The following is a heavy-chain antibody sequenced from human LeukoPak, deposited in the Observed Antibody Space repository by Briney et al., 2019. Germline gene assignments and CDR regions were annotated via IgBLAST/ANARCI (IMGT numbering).Heavy chain of an antibody. CDR3: ARGGGPFYFDYVWESYRPFDY. CDR1: GGSISNYY. V-gene: IGHV4-59*01. Sequence: PSETLSLTCTVSGGSISNYYWSWIRQPPGKGLEWIGYIYYSGSTNYNPSLKSRVTISVDTSKKQFSLRLSSVPAADPAVYYCARGGGPFYFDYVWESYRPFDYWGQGTLVTVSS. CDR2: IYYSGST. D-gene: IGHD3-16*02. J-gene: IGHJ4*02.